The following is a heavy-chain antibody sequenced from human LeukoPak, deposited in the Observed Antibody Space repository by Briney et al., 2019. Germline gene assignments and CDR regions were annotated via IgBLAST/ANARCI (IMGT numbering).Heavy chain of an antibody. CDR3: VKNSGAVAGLS. Sequence: GGSLRLSCAASGFTFSSYGMHWVRQAPGKGLEWVAAISYDGSNKFYADSVKGRFTISRDNSKNTLDLQMNSLRVEDTAVYYCVKNSGAVAGLSWGQGALVTVSS. D-gene: IGHD6-19*01. CDR1: GFTFSSYG. V-gene: IGHV3-30*18. J-gene: IGHJ5*02. CDR2: ISYDGSNK.